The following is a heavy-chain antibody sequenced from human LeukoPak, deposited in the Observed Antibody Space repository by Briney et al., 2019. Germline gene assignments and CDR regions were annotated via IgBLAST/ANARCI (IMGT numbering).Heavy chain of an antibody. CDR1: GLTFRTTW. J-gene: IGHJ4*02. D-gene: IGHD1-7*01. Sequence: GGSLRLSCATSGLTFRTTWMHWVRRAPGKGLMWVSRMNGEGTTIDYADSVKGRFTVSRDYAKNTLFLQMNNLRTEDTALYFCATARNFRFEYWGQGSLVIVSA. CDR2: MNGEGTTI. V-gene: IGHV3-74*01. CDR3: ATARNFRFEY.